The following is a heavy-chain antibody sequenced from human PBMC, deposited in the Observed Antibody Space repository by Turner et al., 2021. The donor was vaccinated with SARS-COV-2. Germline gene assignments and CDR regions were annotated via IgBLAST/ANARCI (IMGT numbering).Heavy chain of an antibody. Sequence: QVQLVQSGAEVKKPGASVKVSCKISGYTLTELSMYWVRQAPGKGLEWMGGCDPEDGETIYAQNFQGRVTMTEDTSTDTAYMELGSLRSEDTAEYFCATGYQLRVNWFDPWGQGTLVTVSS. D-gene: IGHD2-2*01. V-gene: IGHV1-24*01. CDR2: CDPEDGET. CDR1: GYTLTELS. J-gene: IGHJ5*02. CDR3: ATGYQLRVNWFDP.